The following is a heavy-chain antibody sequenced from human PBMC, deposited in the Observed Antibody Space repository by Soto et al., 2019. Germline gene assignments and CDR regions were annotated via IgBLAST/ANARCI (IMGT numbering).Heavy chain of an antibody. J-gene: IGHJ6*02. D-gene: IGHD3-9*01. Sequence: PGGSLRVSCAAAGFPFTSYSMAWVRQDPGKGLVWVSRINSDGSSTNYADSVKGRFTISRDNAKNTLYLQMNSLRAEDTAVYYCARDDQTYYDILFGMDVWGQGTTVTVSS. CDR1: GFPFTSYS. CDR2: INSDGSST. V-gene: IGHV3-74*01. CDR3: ARDDQTYYDILFGMDV.